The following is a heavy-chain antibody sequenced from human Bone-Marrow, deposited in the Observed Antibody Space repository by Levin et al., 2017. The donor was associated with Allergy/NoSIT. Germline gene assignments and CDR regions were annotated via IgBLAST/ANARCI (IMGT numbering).Heavy chain of an antibody. D-gene: IGHD2-2*01. CDR1: GYTFTSYG. CDR3: ARDRLCSSTSCCDY. CDR2: ISAYNGNT. J-gene: IGHJ4*02. Sequence: ASVKVSCKASGYTFTSYGISWVRQAPGQGLEWMGWISAYNGNTNYAQKLQGRVTMTTDTSTSTAYMELRSLRSDDTAVYYCARDRLCSSTSCCDYWGQGTLVTVSS. V-gene: IGHV1-18*01.